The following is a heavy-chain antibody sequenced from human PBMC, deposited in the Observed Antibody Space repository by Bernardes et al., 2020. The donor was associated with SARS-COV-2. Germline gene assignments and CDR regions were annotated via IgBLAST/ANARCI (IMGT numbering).Heavy chain of an antibody. D-gene: IGHD3-10*01. Sequence: ASVKVSCKASGYTFTGYYMHWVRQAPGQGLEWMGWINPNSGGTNYAQKFQGRVTMTRDTSISTAYMELNSLRAEDTAVYYCARDPGGGYFDLWGRGTLVTVSS. CDR1: GYTFTGYY. V-gene: IGHV1-2*02. CDR2: INPNSGGT. J-gene: IGHJ2*01. CDR3: ARDPGGGYFDL.